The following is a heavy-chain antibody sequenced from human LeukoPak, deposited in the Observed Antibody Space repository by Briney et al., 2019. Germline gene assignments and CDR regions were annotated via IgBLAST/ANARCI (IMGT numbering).Heavy chain of an antibody. V-gene: IGHV3-21*01. CDR2: ISSSSSYI. Sequence: GGSLRLSCAASGFTFSSYSMNWVRQAPGKGLEWVSSISSSSSYIYYADSVKGRFTISRDNAKNSLYLQMNSLRAADTAVYYCARVGVEKRWLEYDFDYWGQGTLVTVSS. J-gene: IGHJ4*02. CDR3: ARVGVEKRWLEYDFDY. CDR1: GFTFSSYS. D-gene: IGHD6-19*01.